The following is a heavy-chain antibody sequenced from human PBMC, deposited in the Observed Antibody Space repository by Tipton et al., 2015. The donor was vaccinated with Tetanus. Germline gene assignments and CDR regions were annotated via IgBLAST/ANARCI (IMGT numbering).Heavy chain of an antibody. J-gene: IGHJ4*02. Sequence: TLSLTCTVSGASINAGGYLWTWVRQHPGQGLEWIGNIYYTALTSYSPSLNSRVRIAVDTSKNQFSLSLTSVTAADTAVYFCARGLPREPSYLDYRGQGKQVTVSS. D-gene: IGHD1-26*01. CDR1: GASINAGGYL. V-gene: IGHV4-31*03. CDR3: ARGLPREPSYLDY. CDR2: IYYTALT.